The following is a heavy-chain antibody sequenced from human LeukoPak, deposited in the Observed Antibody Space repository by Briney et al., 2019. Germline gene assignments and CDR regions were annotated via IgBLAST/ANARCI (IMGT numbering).Heavy chain of an antibody. V-gene: IGHV4-59*01. CDR2: IYYSGST. CDR3: ASVVPAPLSWFHP. Sequence: KPSETLSLTCTVSGGSISSYYWSWIRQPPGKGLEWIGYIYYSGSTNYNPSLKSRVTISVDTSKNQFSLKLSSVTAADPAVYYCASVVPAPLSWFHPWGQGTLVSVSS. J-gene: IGHJ5*02. CDR1: GGSISSYY. D-gene: IGHD2-2*01.